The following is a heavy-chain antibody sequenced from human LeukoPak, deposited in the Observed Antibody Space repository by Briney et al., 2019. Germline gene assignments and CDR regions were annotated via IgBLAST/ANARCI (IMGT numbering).Heavy chain of an antibody. Sequence: PSETLSLTCTVSGGSISSYYWSWIRQPPGKGLEWIGYIYYSGSTNYNPSLKSRVTISVDTSKNQFSLKLSSVTAADTAVYYCARHEGHYYDSSGYSPFDYWGQGTLVTVSS. CDR2: IYYSGST. D-gene: IGHD3-22*01. CDR1: GGSISSYY. V-gene: IGHV4-59*08. J-gene: IGHJ4*02. CDR3: ARHEGHYYDSSGYSPFDY.